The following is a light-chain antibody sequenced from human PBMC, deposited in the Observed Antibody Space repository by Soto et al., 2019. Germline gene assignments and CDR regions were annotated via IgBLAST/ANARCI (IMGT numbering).Light chain of an antibody. V-gene: IGLV1-40*01. CDR1: SSNIGAGYD. CDR3: QSYDSSLSGSYVV. J-gene: IGLJ2*01. CDR2: GNS. Sequence: QPVLTQPPSVSGAPGQRVTISCTGSSSNIGAGYDVHWYQQLPGTAPKLLIYGNSNRPSGVPDRFSGSKSGTSASLAITGLQAEDEADYYCQSYDSSLSGSYVVFGGGTQLT.